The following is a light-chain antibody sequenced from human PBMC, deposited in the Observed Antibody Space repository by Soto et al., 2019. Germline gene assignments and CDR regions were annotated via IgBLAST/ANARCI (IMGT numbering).Light chain of an antibody. Sequence: EVVLTQSPATLSVSPGDRATLSCRASQSVSNNLAWYQQKPGQAPRLLIYGASTGAPGLPARFSASGSGTEFTLTISSLQSEDFAVYYCQQYNNWPPYTFGQGTRLDIK. CDR2: GAS. V-gene: IGKV3-15*01. CDR3: QQYNNWPPYT. J-gene: IGKJ2*01. CDR1: QSVSNN.